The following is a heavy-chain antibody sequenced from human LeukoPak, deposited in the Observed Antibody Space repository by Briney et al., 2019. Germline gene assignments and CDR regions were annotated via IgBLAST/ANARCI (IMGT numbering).Heavy chain of an antibody. J-gene: IGHJ4*02. CDR1: GGSISSYY. V-gene: IGHV4-59*01. Sequence: SETLSLTCTVSGGSISSYYWSWLRQPPGKGLEWIGYIYYSGSTNYNPSLKSRVTISVDTSKNQFSLKLSSVTAADTAVYYCARSLVVPAGRAGCFDYWGQGTLVTVSS. D-gene: IGHD2-2*01. CDR3: ARSLVVPAGRAGCFDY. CDR2: IYYSGST.